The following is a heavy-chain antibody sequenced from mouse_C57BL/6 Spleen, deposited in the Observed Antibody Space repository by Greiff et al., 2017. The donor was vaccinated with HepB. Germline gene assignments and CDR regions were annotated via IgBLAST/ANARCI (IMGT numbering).Heavy chain of an antibody. J-gene: IGHJ3*01. CDR1: GYTFTSYG. Sequence: LVESGAELARPGASVKLSCKASGYTFTSYGISWVKQRTGQGLEWIGEIYPRSGNTYYNEKFKGKATLTADKSSSTAYMELRSLTSEDSAVYFCEREGDYDGYHPTWFAYWGQGTLVTVSA. D-gene: IGHD2-3*01. CDR3: EREGDYDGYHPTWFAY. CDR2: IYPRSGNT. V-gene: IGHV1-81*01.